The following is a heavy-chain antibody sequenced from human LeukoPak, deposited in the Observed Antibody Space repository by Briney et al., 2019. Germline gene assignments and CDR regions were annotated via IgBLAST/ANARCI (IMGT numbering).Heavy chain of an antibody. CDR1: GFTFSNYA. J-gene: IGHJ5*02. V-gene: IGHV3-23*01. Sequence: GGSLRLSCAASGFTFSNYAMSWVRQAPGKGLEWVSAITGSDGRTYYADSVKGRFTISRDNSKNTLYLQMNSLRAEDTAVYYCARDRDANWFDPWGQGTLVTVSS. D-gene: IGHD3-10*01. CDR3: ARDRDANWFDP. CDR2: ITGSDGRT.